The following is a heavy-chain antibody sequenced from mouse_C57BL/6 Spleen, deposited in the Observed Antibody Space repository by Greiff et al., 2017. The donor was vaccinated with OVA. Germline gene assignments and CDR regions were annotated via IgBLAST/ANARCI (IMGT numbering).Heavy chain of an antibody. Sequence: VQLQQSGPELVKPGASVKISCKASGYTFTDYYMNWVKQSHGKSLEWIGDINPNNGGTSYNQKFKGKATLTVDKSSSTAYMELRSLTSEDSAVYYCARIITLYAMDYWGQGTSVTVSS. V-gene: IGHV1-26*01. J-gene: IGHJ4*01. CDR3: ARIITLYAMDY. CDR1: GYTFTDYY. CDR2: INPNNGGT. D-gene: IGHD1-1*01.